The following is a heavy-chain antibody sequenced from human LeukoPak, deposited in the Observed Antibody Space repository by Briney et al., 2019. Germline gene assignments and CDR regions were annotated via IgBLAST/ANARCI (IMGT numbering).Heavy chain of an antibody. Sequence: GGSLRLSCATSGFSFSSTFLNWVRQAPGKGLEWVSSITSNGANTYYADSVKGRFTISRDNAKNSLYLQMNSLRAEDTAVYYCAREAYGSGNYPFDYWGQGTLVTVSS. CDR2: ITSNGANT. J-gene: IGHJ4*02. CDR3: AREAYGSGNYPFDY. V-gene: IGHV3-21*01. D-gene: IGHD3-10*01. CDR1: GFSFSSTF.